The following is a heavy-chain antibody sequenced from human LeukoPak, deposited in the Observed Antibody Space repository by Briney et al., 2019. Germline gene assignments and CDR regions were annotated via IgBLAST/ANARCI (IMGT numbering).Heavy chain of an antibody. Sequence: GESLKISCKGSGYSFTSYWIGWVRQMPGKGLEWMGIIYPGDSDTRYSPSFQGQVTISADKSISTAYLQWSSLKASDTAMYYCARQGCSSTSCYKHYYYYMDVWGNGTTVTVSS. V-gene: IGHV5-51*01. J-gene: IGHJ6*03. CDR2: IYPGDSDT. CDR1: GYSFTSYW. D-gene: IGHD2-2*02. CDR3: ARQGCSSTSCYKHYYYYMDV.